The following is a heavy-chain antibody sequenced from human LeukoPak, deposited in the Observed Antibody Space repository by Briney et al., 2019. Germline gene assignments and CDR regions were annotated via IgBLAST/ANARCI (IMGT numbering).Heavy chain of an antibody. CDR3: ARGQQTDYSGNSDY. D-gene: IGHD4-23*01. V-gene: IGHV1-8*01. Sequence: GASVKVSCKASGYTFTSYDINWVRQATGQGLEWMGWMNPNSGNTGYAQKFQGRVTMTRNTSISTAYMELSSLRSEDTAVYYCARGQQTDYSGNSDYWGQGTLVTVSS. CDR2: MNPNSGNT. CDR1: GYTFTSYD. J-gene: IGHJ4*02.